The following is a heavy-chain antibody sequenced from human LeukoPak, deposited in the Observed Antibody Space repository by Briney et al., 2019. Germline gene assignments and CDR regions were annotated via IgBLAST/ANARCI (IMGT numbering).Heavy chain of an antibody. V-gene: IGHV2-70*11. D-gene: IGHD3-16*02. Sequence: SGPALVKPTQTLTLTCTFSGFSLTTSGMCVSWIRQPPGKALEWLARIDWNDDKYYSTSLKTRLTISKDTSKNQVVLIMTNMDPVVTGTYYCARIPPTGSTLSYPFDYWGQGTLVTVSS. CDR1: GFSLTTSGMC. J-gene: IGHJ4*02. CDR3: ARIPPTGSTLSYPFDY. CDR2: IDWNDDK.